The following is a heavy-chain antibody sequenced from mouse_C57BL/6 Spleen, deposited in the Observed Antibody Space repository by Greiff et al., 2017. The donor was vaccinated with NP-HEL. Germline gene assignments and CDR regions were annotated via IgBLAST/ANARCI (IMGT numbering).Heavy chain of an antibody. CDR2: INPYNGDT. D-gene: IGHD1-1*01. Sequence: VQLQQSGPELVKPGDSVKISCKASGYSFTGYFMNWVMQSHGKSLEWIGRINPYNGDTFYNQKFKGKATLTVDKSSSTAHMELRSLTSEDSAVYYCARDYYGSTPTGYFDVWGTGTTVTVSS. CDR1: GYSFTGYF. V-gene: IGHV1-20*01. CDR3: ARDYYGSTPTGYFDV. J-gene: IGHJ1*03.